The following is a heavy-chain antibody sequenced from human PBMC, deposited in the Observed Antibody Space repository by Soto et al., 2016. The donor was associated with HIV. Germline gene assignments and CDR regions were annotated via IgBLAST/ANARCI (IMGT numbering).Heavy chain of an antibody. J-gene: IGHJ5*02. V-gene: IGHV3-23*01. Sequence: EVQLLESGGGLVQPGGSLRISCAASGFAFRSYAMNWVRQTPGKGLEWVSAISGSGGNTYSADSVKGRFTISRDNSKNTLYLQMNSLRAEDTAVYYCAKFPTVGWFGELGFDNWGQGTLVTVSS. D-gene: IGHD3-10*01. CDR1: GFAFRSYA. CDR3: AKFPTVGWFGELGFDN. CDR2: ISGSGGNT.